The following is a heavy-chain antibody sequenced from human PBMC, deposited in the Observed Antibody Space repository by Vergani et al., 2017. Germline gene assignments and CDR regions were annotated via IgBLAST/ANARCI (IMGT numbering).Heavy chain of an antibody. Sequence: QVQLQQWGAGLLKPSETLSLTCAVYGGSFSGYYWSWIRQPPGKGLEWIGEINHSGSTNYNPSLESRVTISVDTSKNQFSLKLSSVTAADTAVYYCARVGYGDYYGMDVWGQGTTVTVSS. D-gene: IGHD4-17*01. CDR1: GGSFSGYY. CDR3: ARVGYGDYYGMDV. J-gene: IGHJ6*02. V-gene: IGHV4-34*01. CDR2: INHSGST.